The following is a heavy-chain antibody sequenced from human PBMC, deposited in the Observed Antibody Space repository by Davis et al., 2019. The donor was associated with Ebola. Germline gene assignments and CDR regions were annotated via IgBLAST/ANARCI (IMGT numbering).Heavy chain of an antibody. CDR2: ISAYNGNT. D-gene: IGHD6-13*01. J-gene: IGHJ6*02. V-gene: IGHV1-18*01. CDR3: ARGRESSSWYPYYYYGMDV. CDR1: GYTFTSYG. Sequence: AASVKVSCKASGYTFTSYGISWVRQAPGQGLEWMGWISAYNGNTNYAQKLQGRVTMTTDTSTSTAYMELRSLRSDDTAVYYCARGRESSSWYPYYYYGMDVWGQGTTVTVSS.